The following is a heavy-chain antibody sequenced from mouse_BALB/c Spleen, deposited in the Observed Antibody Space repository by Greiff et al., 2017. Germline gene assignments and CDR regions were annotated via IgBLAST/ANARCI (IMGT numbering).Heavy chain of an antibody. D-gene: IGHD2-4*01. CDR3: ARPMITTHWYFDV. Sequence: VQLKESGPSLVKPSQTLSLTCSVTGDSITSGYWNWIRKFPGNKLEYMGYISYSGSTYYNPSLKSRISITRDTSKNQYYLQLNSVTTEDTATYYCARPMITTHWYFDVWGAGTTVTVSS. J-gene: IGHJ1*01. CDR1: GDSITSGY. V-gene: IGHV3-8*02. CDR2: ISYSGST.